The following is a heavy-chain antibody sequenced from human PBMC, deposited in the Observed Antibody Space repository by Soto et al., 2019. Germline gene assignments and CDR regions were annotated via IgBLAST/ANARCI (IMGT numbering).Heavy chain of an antibody. Sequence: EVQLVESGGGLVQPGGSLTRSCAVSGLTFGDHYMEWVRQAPGKGLEWVARSRKKAKSYSTDFAASVKGRFTISRDESKNSLNLQMNSLMTVDTAVYYCSILEGAWGQGTLVTVSS. CDR2: SRKKAKSYST. D-gene: IGHD2-21*01. J-gene: IGHJ5*02. CDR1: GLTFGDHY. V-gene: IGHV3-72*01. CDR3: SILEGA.